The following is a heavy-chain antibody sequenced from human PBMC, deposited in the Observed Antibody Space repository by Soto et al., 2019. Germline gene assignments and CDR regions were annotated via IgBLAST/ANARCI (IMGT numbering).Heavy chain of an antibody. D-gene: IGHD1-26*01. CDR2: IYYSGTT. J-gene: IGHJ4*02. Sequence: QVQLQESGPGLVKASQTLSLTCTVSGGTITTGGNFWSWIRQYPGKGLEWIGYIYYSGTTHYNPSIKSRVTISIDTSKNQFSLNLSSVTAADTAVYYCARVVSGSYLDYWGQGTLVTVSS. CDR1: GGTITTGGNF. V-gene: IGHV4-31*03. CDR3: ARVVSGSYLDY.